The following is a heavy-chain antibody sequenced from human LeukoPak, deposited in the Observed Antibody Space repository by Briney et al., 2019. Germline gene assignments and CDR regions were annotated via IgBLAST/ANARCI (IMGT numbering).Heavy chain of an antibody. J-gene: IGHJ4*02. D-gene: IGHD6-19*01. V-gene: IGHV1-18*01. CDR1: GYTFTSYG. CDR3: VVRGXXAVAGGLDY. CDR2: ISAYNGNT. Sequence: ASVKVSCEASGYTFTSYGISWVRQAPGQGLEWMGWISAYNGNTNYAQKLQGRVTMTTDTSTSTAYMELRSLRSDDTAVYYCVVRGXXAVAGGLDYWGQGTLVTVSS.